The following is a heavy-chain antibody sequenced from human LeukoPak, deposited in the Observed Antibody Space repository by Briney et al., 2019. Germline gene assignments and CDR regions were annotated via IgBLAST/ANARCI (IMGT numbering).Heavy chain of an antibody. CDR3: AKDLNYGGNSYYFDY. CDR1: GFTFSSYA. CDR2: ISGSGGST. D-gene: IGHD4-23*01. J-gene: IGHJ4*02. V-gene: IGHV3-23*01. Sequence: GGSLRLSCAASGFTFSSYAMSWLHQAPGKGLEWVSAISGSGGSTYYADSVKGRFTISRDNSKNTLYLQMNSLRAEDTAVYYCAKDLNYGGNSYYFDYWGQGTLVTVSS.